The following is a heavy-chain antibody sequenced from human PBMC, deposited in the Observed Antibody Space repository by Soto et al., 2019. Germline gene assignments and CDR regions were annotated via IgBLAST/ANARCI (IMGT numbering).Heavy chain of an antibody. CDR3: ARDLGYSYGYVYYYGMDV. CDR1: GFTFSSYA. V-gene: IGHV3-30-3*01. CDR2: ISYDGSNK. J-gene: IGHJ6*02. Sequence: PGGSLRLSCAASGFTFSSYAMHWVRQAPGKGLEWVAVISYDGSNKYYADSVKGRFTISRDNSKNTLYLQMNSLRAEDTAVYYCARDLGYSYGYVYYYGMDVWGQGTTVTVSS. D-gene: IGHD5-18*01.